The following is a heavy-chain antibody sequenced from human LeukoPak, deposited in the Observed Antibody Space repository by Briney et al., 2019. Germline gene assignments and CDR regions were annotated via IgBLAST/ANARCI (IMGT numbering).Heavy chain of an antibody. V-gene: IGHV3-23*01. CDR2: ISARGNYT. CDR1: GFTFSNYA. CDR3: AKGRGGGITMVVLVYDY. D-gene: IGHD3-22*01. J-gene: IGHJ4*02. Sequence: GGSLRLSCAVSGFTFSNYAMSWVRRAPGKGLEWVSTISARGNYTYYADSVKGRFTISRDSSKNTLYLQMNSLRAEDAAVYYCAKGRGGGITMVVLVYDYWGQGTLVTVSS.